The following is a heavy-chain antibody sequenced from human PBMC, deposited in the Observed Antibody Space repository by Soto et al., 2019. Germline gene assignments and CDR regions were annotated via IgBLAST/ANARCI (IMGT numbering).Heavy chain of an antibody. V-gene: IGHV3-21*01. J-gene: IGHJ3*02. CDR3: ARDDGLSSTNVKAFDI. D-gene: IGHD2-2*01. Sequence: ESGGGLVEPGGSLRLSCAASGFTFSRYYMNWVRQAPGKGLEWVSSISTTSTYTHYADSLKGRFTISRDNAKKLLYLQMDSLRAEDTAVYYCARDDGLSSTNVKAFDIWGQGTKVTVSS. CDR2: ISTTSTYT. CDR1: GFTFSRYY.